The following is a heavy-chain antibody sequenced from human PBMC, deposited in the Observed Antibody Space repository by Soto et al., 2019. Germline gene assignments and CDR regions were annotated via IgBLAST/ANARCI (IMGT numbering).Heavy chain of an antibody. CDR1: GFTFNNFW. CDR2: IKQDGSGK. Sequence: GGSLRLSCAASGFTFNNFWMTWVRQAPGKGLEWVANIKQDGSGKYYVDSVKGRFTISRDNAKNSLYLQMNSLRAEDTAVYYCARALRVGVAPIYFDYWGQGTLVTVSS. J-gene: IGHJ4*02. CDR3: ARALRVGVAPIYFDY. V-gene: IGHV3-7*01. D-gene: IGHD5-12*01.